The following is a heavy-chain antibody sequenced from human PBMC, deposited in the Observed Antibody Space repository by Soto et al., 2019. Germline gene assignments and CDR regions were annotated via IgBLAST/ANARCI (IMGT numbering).Heavy chain of an antibody. Sequence: GEALKISWKGSGYSFTSYWISWVRQMPGKGLEGMGRIDPSDSYTNYSTSCEGHVTISADKSISTAYLQGSSLKASDTAMYYWARLSQCELQAYYYYYGMDVWGQGXTVTVSS. CDR2: IDPSDSYT. CDR3: ARLSQCELQAYYYYYGMDV. D-gene: IGHD1-26*01. V-gene: IGHV5-10-1*01. CDR1: GYSFTSYW. J-gene: IGHJ6*02.